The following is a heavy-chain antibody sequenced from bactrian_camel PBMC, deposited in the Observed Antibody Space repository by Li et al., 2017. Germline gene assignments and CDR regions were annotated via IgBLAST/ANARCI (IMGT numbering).Heavy chain of an antibody. CDR2: ISRGSGST. CDR1: GFTFSGNC. V-gene: IGHV3S31*01. D-gene: IGHD6*01. J-gene: IGHJ6*01. Sequence: VQLVESGGGSVQAGGSLRLSCAASGFTFSGNCMGWFRQAPGKEREGLAAISRGSGSTYYAGSVKGRFTISQDKANNTLYLQMNSLKPEDTAMYYCAAGGLFVYCQVAARETDFGYWGQGTQVTVS. CDR3: AAGGLFVYCQVAARETDFGY.